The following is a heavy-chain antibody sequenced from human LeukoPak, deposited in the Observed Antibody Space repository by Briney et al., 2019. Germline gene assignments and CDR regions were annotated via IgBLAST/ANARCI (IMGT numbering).Heavy chain of an antibody. CDR3: ARGGPSELDP. Sequence: SETLSLTCAVYGGSFSGYYWSWIRQPPGKGLEWIGKIGRSGNTNYNPSLKSRVTMSVDTSKNQFSLKLSSVTAADTGVYYCARGGPSELDPWGQGTLVTVSS. CDR1: GGSFSGYY. D-gene: IGHD1-14*01. CDR2: IGRSGNT. J-gene: IGHJ5*02. V-gene: IGHV4-34*01.